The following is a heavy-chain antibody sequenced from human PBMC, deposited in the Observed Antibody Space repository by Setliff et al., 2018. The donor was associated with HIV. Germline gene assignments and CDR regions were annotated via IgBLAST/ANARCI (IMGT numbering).Heavy chain of an antibody. J-gene: IGHJ4*02. Sequence: GGSLRLSCEMSGLTFVNYAMTWVRQAPGKGLEWVSVIKGGSDDTYYADSVQGRFSISRDNSKNTVILQMNGLKVDDTAVYYCARDPPNSGWTLESWGQGTLVTVSS. D-gene: IGHD6-25*01. CDR2: IKGGSDDT. V-gene: IGHV3-23*01. CDR3: ARDPPNSGWTLES. CDR1: GLTFVNYA.